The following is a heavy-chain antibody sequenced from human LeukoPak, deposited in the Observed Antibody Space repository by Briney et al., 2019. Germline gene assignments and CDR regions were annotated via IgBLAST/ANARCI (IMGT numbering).Heavy chain of an antibody. CDR2: ISSNGGGP. Sequence: PGGSLRLPCSASGFTFSSYAMHWVRQAPGKGLEYVSAISSNGGGPYYADSVKGRFTISRDNPKNTLYLQMSSLRAEDTAVYYCVRQLAVPGPGYFDLWGRGTLVTVSS. CDR1: GFTFSSYA. V-gene: IGHV3-64D*06. CDR3: VRQLAVPGPGYFDL. D-gene: IGHD6-19*01. J-gene: IGHJ2*01.